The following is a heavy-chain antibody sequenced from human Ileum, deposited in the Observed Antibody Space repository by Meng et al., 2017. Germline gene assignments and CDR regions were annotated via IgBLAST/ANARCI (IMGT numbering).Heavy chain of an antibody. CDR3: ARDGTSDRYNWLDP. CDR1: GFIFSNHA. V-gene: IGHV3-30*01. CDR2: TQYDRRTY. D-gene: IGHD2-2*01. Sequence: GESLKISCVASGFIFSNHAMHWVRQAPGKGLEWVAAVTQYDRRTYYYADSVKGRFTISRDNSKNTVYLQMNSLNGEDTALYYCARDGTSDRYNWLDPWGQGTLVTVSS. J-gene: IGHJ5*02.